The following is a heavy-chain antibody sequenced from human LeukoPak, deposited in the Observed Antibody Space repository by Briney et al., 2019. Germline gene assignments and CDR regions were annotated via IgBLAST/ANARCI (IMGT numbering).Heavy chain of an antibody. J-gene: IGHJ6*03. Sequence: GGSLRLSCAASGFTFSAYGMSWVRQAPGKGLEWVSAISGSGGSTYYADSVKGRFTISRDNSKNTLYLQMNSLRAEDTAVYYCAKASGFWSGYYAYYYYMDVWGKGTTVTVSS. V-gene: IGHV3-23*01. CDR2: ISGSGGST. CDR1: GFTFSAYG. CDR3: AKASGFWSGYYAYYYYMDV. D-gene: IGHD3-3*01.